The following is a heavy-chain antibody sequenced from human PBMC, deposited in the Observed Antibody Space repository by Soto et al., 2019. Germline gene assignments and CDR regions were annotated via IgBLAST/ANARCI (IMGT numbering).Heavy chain of an antibody. Sequence: ASVKVSCKASGYTFTSYDMNWVRQATGQGLEWMGWMNPNSGNTGYAQKFQGRVTMTRNTSISTAYKEPSRQRSEDTAEDYCARVAYFFSFLANPLYYYYYMDVWGKGTTVTVSS. D-gene: IGHD3-16*01. CDR1: GYTFTSYD. CDR2: MNPNSGNT. CDR3: ARVAYFFSFLANPLYYYYYMDV. J-gene: IGHJ6*03. V-gene: IGHV1-8*01.